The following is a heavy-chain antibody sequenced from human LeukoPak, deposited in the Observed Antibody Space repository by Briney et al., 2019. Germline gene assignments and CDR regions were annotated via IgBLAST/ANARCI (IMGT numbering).Heavy chain of an antibody. CDR3: ASFYDTPGRDAFDI. Sequence: PSETLSLTCAVSGGSISSGGYSWSWIRQPPGKGLEWIGYIYHSGSTYYNPSLKSRVTISVDRSKNQFSLKLSSVTAADTAVYYCASFYDTPGRDAFDIWGQGTMVTVSS. D-gene: IGHD3-3*01. J-gene: IGHJ3*02. CDR2: IYHSGST. CDR1: GGSISSGGYS. V-gene: IGHV4-30-2*01.